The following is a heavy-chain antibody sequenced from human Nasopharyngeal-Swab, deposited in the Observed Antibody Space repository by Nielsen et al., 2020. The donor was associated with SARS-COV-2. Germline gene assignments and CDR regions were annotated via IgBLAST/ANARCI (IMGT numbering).Heavy chain of an antibody. D-gene: IGHD3-16*01. J-gene: IGHJ2*01. CDR1: GDSIISYY. V-gene: IGHV4-59*01. CDR3: ARPGGSGDPYWYFDL. Sequence: SETLSLTCSVSGDSIISYYWSWIRQPPGKGLEWIGYMYYSGSTSHNPSLKSRVTISADTSKNQISLKLTSVTAADTAVYYCARPGGSGDPYWYFDLWGRGTLVTVSS. CDR2: MYYSGST.